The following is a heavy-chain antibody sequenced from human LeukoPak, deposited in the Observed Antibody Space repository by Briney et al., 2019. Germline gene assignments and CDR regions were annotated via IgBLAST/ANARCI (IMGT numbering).Heavy chain of an antibody. V-gene: IGHV3-30*01. D-gene: IGHD2-15*01. CDR3: ARRVAATTWYFDY. J-gene: IGHJ4*02. CDR2: ISYDGSNK. Sequence: GGSLRLSCAASGFTFSSYAMHWVRQAPGKGLEWVAVISYDGSNKYYADSVKGRFTISRDNSKNTLYLQMNSLRAEDTAVYYCARRVAATTWYFDYWGQGTLVTVSS. CDR1: GFTFSSYA.